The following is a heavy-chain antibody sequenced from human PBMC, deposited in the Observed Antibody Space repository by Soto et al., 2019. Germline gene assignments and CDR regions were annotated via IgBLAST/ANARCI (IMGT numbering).Heavy chain of an antibody. CDR1: GFTFRSYG. CDR3: ARYESALDY. V-gene: IGHV3-33*01. J-gene: IGHJ4*02. D-gene: IGHD3-16*01. CDR2: IWYDGSNK. Sequence: AGGSLRLSCAASGFTFRSYGMHWVRQAPGKGLEWVTVIWYDGSNKYYADSVKGRFTISRDNSKNTVYLQMNSLRAEDTAVYYCARYESALDYWGQGTLVTVSS.